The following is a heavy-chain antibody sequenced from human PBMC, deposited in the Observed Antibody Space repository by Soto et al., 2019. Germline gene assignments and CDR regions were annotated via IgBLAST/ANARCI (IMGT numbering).Heavy chain of an antibody. CDR3: ATYGDYGVVEVDAFDI. D-gene: IGHD4-17*01. V-gene: IGHV3-30*03. CDR2: ISYDGSNK. J-gene: IGHJ3*02. CDR1: GFTLSSYC. Sequence: GGALRLSCAGSGFTLSSYCMHWVRQAPGKGLEWVAVISYDGSNKYYADSVKGRFTISRDNSKNTLYLQMNSLRAEDTAVYCCATYGDYGVVEVDAFDIWGQGTMVTVSS.